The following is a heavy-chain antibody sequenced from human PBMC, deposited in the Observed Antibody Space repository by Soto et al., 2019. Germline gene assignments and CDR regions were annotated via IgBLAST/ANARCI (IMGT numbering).Heavy chain of an antibody. D-gene: IGHD3-22*01. Sequence: SETLSLTCTVSCGSISSGGYYWSWIRQHPGKGLEWIGYIYYSGSTYYNPSLKSRVTISVDTSKNQFSLKLSSVTAADTAVYYCARDALGTNYDSSGFTGHFDYWGQGTLVTVSS. J-gene: IGHJ4*02. V-gene: IGHV4-31*03. CDR2: IYYSGST. CDR1: CGSISSGGYY. CDR3: ARDALGTNYDSSGFTGHFDY.